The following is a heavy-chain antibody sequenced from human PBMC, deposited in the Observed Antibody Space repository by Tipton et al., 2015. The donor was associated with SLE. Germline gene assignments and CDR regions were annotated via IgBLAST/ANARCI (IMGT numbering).Heavy chain of an antibody. CDR1: GGAISSSSYY. Sequence: TLSLTCSVSGGAISSSSYYWGWIRQPPGKGLEWIGSIYHSGKTFYNPSLKSRVTISVDTSKNQFSLKLSSVTAADTAVYYCARRRGGYAGFDLWGRGTLVTVSS. D-gene: IGHD5-12*01. J-gene: IGHJ2*01. V-gene: IGHV4-39*01. CDR2: IYHSGKT. CDR3: ARRRGGYAGFDL.